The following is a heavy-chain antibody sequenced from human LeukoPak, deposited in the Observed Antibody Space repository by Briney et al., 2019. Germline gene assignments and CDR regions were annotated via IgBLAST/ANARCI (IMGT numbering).Heavy chain of an antibody. CDR2: IKQDGSEK. Sequence: GGSLRLSCAPPGFTFTIYWMSWVRQAPGKGLEWVANIKQDGSEKYYVDSVKGRFTISRDNAKNSLYLQMNSLRAEDTAVYNCERTAGYSSQVFAIWGQGTMVTVSS. CDR1: GFTFTIYW. D-gene: IGHD3-22*01. J-gene: IGHJ3*02. CDR3: ERTAGYSSQVFAI. V-gene: IGHV3-7*02.